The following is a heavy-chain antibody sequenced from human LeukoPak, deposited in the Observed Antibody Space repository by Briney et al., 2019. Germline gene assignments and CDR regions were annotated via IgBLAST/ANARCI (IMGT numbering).Heavy chain of an antibody. D-gene: IGHD6-19*01. V-gene: IGHV3-74*01. Sequence: QAGGSLRLSCAASGFTFSSSWMHWVRQAPGKGTMWVSRINSDGSNTFSADFVKGRFTISRDNAKNTLYLQMNSLRAEDTAVYYCASSSGWLIDNWGQGTLVTVSS. CDR3: ASSSGWLIDN. CDR1: GFTFSSSW. J-gene: IGHJ4*02. CDR2: INSDGSNT.